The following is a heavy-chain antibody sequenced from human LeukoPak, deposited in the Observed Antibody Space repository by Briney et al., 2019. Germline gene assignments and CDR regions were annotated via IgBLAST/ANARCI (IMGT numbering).Heavy chain of an antibody. Sequence: GGSLRLSCAASGFTFSSYSMNWVRQAPGKGLEWVSSISSSSSYIYYADSVKGRFTISRDNAKNSLYLQMNSLRAEDTAVYYCARDRGDMARGVIRENNWFDPWGQGTLVTVSS. V-gene: IGHV3-21*01. CDR1: GFTFSSYS. J-gene: IGHJ5*02. D-gene: IGHD3-10*01. CDR3: ARDRGDMARGVIRENNWFDP. CDR2: ISSSSSYI.